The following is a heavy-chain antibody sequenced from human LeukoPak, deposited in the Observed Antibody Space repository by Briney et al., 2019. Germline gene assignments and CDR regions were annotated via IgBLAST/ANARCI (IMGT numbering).Heavy chain of an antibody. V-gene: IGHV3-48*04. J-gene: IGHJ4*02. CDR1: GFTFSSYS. Sequence: GGSLRLSCAASGFTFSSYSMNWVRQAPGKGLEWVSYISSSSSTIYYADSVKGLFTISRDNSKNTVYFQMNSLRAEDTAVYYCARGLPGYEFGLRGALFDHWGQGTLVTVSS. D-gene: IGHD3-10*01. CDR2: ISSSSSTI. CDR3: ARGLPGYEFGLRGALFDH.